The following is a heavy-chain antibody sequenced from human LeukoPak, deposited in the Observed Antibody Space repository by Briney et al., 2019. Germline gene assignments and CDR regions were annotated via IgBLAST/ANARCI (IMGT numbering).Heavy chain of an antibody. Sequence: PGGSLRLSCAASGFTFDDYTMHWVRQAPGKGLEWVSLISWDGGSTYYADSVKGRFTISRDNSKNSLYLQMNSLRTEDTALYYCAKGVGATISYYYYYMDVWGKGTTVTISS. V-gene: IGHV3-43*01. D-gene: IGHD1-26*01. CDR3: AKGVGATISYYYYYMDV. CDR1: GFTFDDYT. J-gene: IGHJ6*03. CDR2: ISWDGGST.